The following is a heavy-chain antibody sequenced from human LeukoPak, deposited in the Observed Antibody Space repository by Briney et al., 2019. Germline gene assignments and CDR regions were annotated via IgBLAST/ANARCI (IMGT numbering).Heavy chain of an antibody. CDR1: GGSISTYY. D-gene: IGHD2-21*01. V-gene: IGHV4-59*08. CDR3: ARHATLVLWTDY. Sequence: SGTLSLTCTVSGGSISTYYWSWIRQPPGKGLEWIGYIHYSGSTNYNPSLKSRVTISVDTSKNQFSLKLTSVTAADTAVYYCARHATLVLWTDYWGQGTLVTVSS. J-gene: IGHJ4*02. CDR2: IHYSGST.